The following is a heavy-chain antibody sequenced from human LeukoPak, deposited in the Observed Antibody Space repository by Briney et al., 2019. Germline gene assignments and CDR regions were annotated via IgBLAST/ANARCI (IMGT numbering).Heavy chain of an antibody. D-gene: IGHD4-11*01. J-gene: IGHJ3*02. Sequence: GGSLRLSCAASGFTVSSNYMSWVRQAPGKGLEWVSVIYSGGSTYYADSMKGRFTIPRDNSKNTLYLQMNSLRAEDTAVYYCARPGDLTTNDAFDIWGQGTMVTVSS. CDR2: IYSGGST. CDR3: ARPGDLTTNDAFDI. V-gene: IGHV3-66*01. CDR1: GFTVSSNY.